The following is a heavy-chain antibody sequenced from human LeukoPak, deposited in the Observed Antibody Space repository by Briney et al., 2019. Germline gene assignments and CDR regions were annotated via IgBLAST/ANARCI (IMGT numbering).Heavy chain of an antibody. D-gene: IGHD6-13*01. V-gene: IGHV4-38-2*01. CDR2: IYHSGST. J-gene: IGHJ4*02. Sequence: SETLSLTCAVSAYSISSSYYWGWIRQPPGKGLEWIGSIYHSGSTDYNPSLKSRVTISVDTSKNQFSLKLSSVTAADTAVYYCARGTDLSWPFDYWGQGTLVTVSS. CDR3: ARGTDLSWPFDY. CDR1: AYSISSSYY.